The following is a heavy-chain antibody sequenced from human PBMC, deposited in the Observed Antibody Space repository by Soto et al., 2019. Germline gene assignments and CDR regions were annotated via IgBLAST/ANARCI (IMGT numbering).Heavy chain of an antibody. CDR2: INHLGSI. V-gene: IGHV4-34*01. Sequence: SETLSLTCVVSGGSLSDYFWSWIRQPPGMALEWIGEINHLGSINYNPSLKSRVTMSVGTSKNQFSLTLNSVTAADTATYYCARGGISHWAYFYYMDVWDRGTTVTVSS. CDR1: GGSLSDYF. J-gene: IGHJ6*03. CDR3: ARGGISHWAYFYYMDV. D-gene: IGHD2-21*01.